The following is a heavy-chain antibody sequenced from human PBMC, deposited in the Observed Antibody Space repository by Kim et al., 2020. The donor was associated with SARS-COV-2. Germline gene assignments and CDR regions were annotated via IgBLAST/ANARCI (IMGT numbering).Heavy chain of an antibody. CDR3: ARAQTGDGYCSGGSCYVLYYYSDGMDV. D-gene: IGHD2-15*01. V-gene: IGHV3-48*02. CDR2: ISSSSSTI. J-gene: IGHJ6*04. Sequence: GGSLRLSCAASGFTFSSYSMNWVRQAPGKGLEWVSYISSSSSTIYYADSVKGRFTISRDNAKNSLYLQMNSLRDEDTAVYYCARAQTGDGYCSGGSCYVLYYYSDGMDVWGARATGTLSS. CDR1: GFTFSSYS.